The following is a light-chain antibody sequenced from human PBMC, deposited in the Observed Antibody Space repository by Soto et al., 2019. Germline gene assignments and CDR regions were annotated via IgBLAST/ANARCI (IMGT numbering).Light chain of an antibody. CDR1: HTFSIN. J-gene: IGKJ1*01. CDR3: LHHSSFPRT. V-gene: IGKV3D-15*01. Sequence: EVVMTQSPATLSVSPCEIATLSCSSIHTFSINYLALCQQRPCQAPRLLIYGESTRAAGIPDRFSGSGSGTNFNLTISGLQAEDVADYFCLHHSSFPRTFGQATQV. CDR2: GES.